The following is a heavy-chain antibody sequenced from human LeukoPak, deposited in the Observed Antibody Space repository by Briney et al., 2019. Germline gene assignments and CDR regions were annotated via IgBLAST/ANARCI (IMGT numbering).Heavy chain of an antibody. Sequence: PGGSLRLSCSASGFSFSTYAMSWVRAAPGKGLEWVSSISGGGGSTYYADSVKGRFTISRDNSKNVLYLQMNSLRVEDTAVYYCAKVYYGSGSYPVQWLVPGYWGQGTLVTVSS. CDR3: AKVYYGSGSYPVQWLVPGY. CDR1: GFSFSTYA. D-gene: IGHD3-10*01. V-gene: IGHV3-23*01. J-gene: IGHJ4*02. CDR2: ISGGGGST.